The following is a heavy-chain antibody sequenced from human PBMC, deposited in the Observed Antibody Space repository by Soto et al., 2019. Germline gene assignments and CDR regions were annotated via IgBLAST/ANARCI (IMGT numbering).Heavy chain of an antibody. CDR1: GFSVSSYG. CDR2: ISYDGSNK. D-gene: IGHD6-6*01. V-gene: IGHV3-30*18. J-gene: IGHJ6*02. CDR3: AKEQLSAMQYYYGMDV. Sequence: PGWCLGLACAASGFSVSSYGMHGVRQAPGKGLEWVAVISYDGSNKYYADSVKGRFTISRDNSKNTLYLQMNSLRAEDTAVYYCAKEQLSAMQYYYGMDVWGQGTTVTVSS.